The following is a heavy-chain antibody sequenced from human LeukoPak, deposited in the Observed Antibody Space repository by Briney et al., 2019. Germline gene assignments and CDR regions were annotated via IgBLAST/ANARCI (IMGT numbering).Heavy chain of an antibody. V-gene: IGHV4-38-2*02. CDR1: GYSISSGYY. Sequence: SETLSLTCTVSGYSISSGYYWGWIRQPPGKGLEWIGSIYHSGSTYYNPSLKSRVSISVDTSKNQFSLKLNSVTAADTAVYHCARAGGFNSPFAYWGRGTLVTVSS. J-gene: IGHJ4*02. D-gene: IGHD5-24*01. CDR3: ARAGGFNSPFAY. CDR2: IYHSGST.